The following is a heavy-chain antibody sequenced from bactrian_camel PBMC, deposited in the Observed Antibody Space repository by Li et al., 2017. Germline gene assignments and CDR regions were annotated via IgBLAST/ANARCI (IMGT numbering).Heavy chain of an antibody. D-gene: IGHD2*01. CDR1: GYTYSSYC. CDR3: AARGPYCYTKLSVRDFTY. V-gene: IGHV3S1*01. Sequence: HVQLVESGGGSVQTGGSLRLSCAPSGYTYSSYCMGWFRQAPGKEREGVARIYTGSGNTYYADSVKGRFTISQDNAKNTVYLQMNSLKPEDTAMYYCAARGPYCYTKLSVRDFTYWGQGTQVTVS. J-gene: IGHJ6*01. CDR2: IYTGSGNT.